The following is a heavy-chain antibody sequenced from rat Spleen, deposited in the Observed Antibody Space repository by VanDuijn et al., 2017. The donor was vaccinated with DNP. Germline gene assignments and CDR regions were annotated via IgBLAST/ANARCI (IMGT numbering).Heavy chain of an antibody. J-gene: IGHJ2*01. Sequence: EVQLVESGGGLVQPGRSLKLSCAASGFTFSDYNMAWVRQAPKKGLEWVATIIYDGSRTYYRDSVKGRFTISRDNAKSTLYLQMNSLRSEDMATYYCARHVLPLRVWDYWGQGVMVTVSS. V-gene: IGHV5S10*01. CDR3: ARHVLPLRVWDY. D-gene: IGHD4-1*01. CDR2: IIYDGSRT. CDR1: GFTFSDYN.